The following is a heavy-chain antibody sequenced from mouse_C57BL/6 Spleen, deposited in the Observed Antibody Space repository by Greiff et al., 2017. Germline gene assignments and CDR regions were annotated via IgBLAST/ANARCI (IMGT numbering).Heavy chain of an antibody. Sequence: QVQLKQPGAELVKPGASVKMSCKASGYTFTSYWITWVKQRPGQGLEWIGDIYPGSGSTNYNEKFKSKATLTVDTSSSTAYMQLSSLTSEDSAVYYWARGGKDYAMDYWGQGTSVTVSS. D-gene: IGHD1-3*01. CDR1: GYTFTSYW. CDR2: IYPGSGST. J-gene: IGHJ4*01. V-gene: IGHV1-55*01. CDR3: ARGGKDYAMDY.